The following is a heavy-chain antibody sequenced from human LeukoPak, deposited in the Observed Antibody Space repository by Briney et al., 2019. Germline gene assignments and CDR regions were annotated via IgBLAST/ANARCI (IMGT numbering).Heavy chain of an antibody. Sequence: GGSLRLSCAASGFTFSSYSMNWVRQAPGKGLEWVSSISSSSSYIYYADSVKGRFTISRDNVKNSLYLQMNSMRAEDTAVYYCARDRYDILTGYPKAEFDYWGQGTLVTVSS. CDR1: GFTFSSYS. D-gene: IGHD3-9*01. J-gene: IGHJ4*02. V-gene: IGHV3-21*01. CDR2: ISSSSSYI. CDR3: ARDRYDILTGYPKAEFDY.